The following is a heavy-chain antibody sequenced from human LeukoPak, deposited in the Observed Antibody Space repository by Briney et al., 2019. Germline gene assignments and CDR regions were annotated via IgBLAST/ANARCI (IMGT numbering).Heavy chain of an antibody. Sequence: ASVKVSCTASGYTFTADYMQWVRQAPGHGFEWMGWINPNDGDTNYAQKFQGRVTMTRDTSSSTAHMEVSRLRSDDTAVYYCARANFLYCSSSTCLFDYWGQGTLVTVSS. CDR2: INPNDGDT. CDR3: ARANFLYCSSSTCLFDY. J-gene: IGHJ4*02. V-gene: IGHV1-2*02. D-gene: IGHD2-2*01. CDR1: GYTFTADY.